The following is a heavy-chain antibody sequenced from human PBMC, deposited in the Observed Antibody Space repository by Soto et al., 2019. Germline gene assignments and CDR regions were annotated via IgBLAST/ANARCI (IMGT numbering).Heavy chain of an antibody. J-gene: IGHJ4*02. CDR3: ARDLGSYGY. CDR2: ISIGSSSM. Sequence: LSLTCTVSGDSIWNNYWSWIRQPPGKGLEWVSQISIGSSSMDYADSVKGRFTISRDNAKNTLYLQMNRLRAEDTAVYYCARDLGSYGYWGQGNMVTVSS. CDR1: GDSIWNNY. D-gene: IGHD5-18*01. V-gene: IGHV3-11*06.